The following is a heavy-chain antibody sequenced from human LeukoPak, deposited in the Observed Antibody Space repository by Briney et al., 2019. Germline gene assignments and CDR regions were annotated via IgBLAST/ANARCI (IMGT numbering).Heavy chain of an antibody. V-gene: IGHV4-59*12. J-gene: IGHJ4*02. Sequence: SETLSLTCTVSGGSISSYYWSWIRQPPGKGLEWIGYIYYSGSTNNNPSLKSRVTISVDTSKNQFSLKLSSVTAADTAVYYCARDSPPFDQWGQGTLVTVFS. CDR2: IYYSGST. CDR1: GGSISSYY. CDR3: ARDSPPFDQ.